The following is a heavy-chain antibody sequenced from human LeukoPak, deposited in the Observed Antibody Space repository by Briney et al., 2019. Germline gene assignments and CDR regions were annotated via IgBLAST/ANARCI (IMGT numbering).Heavy chain of an antibody. CDR2: IYSGGST. V-gene: IGHV3-53*05. J-gene: IGHJ3*02. D-gene: IGHD3-22*01. Sequence: GGSLRLSCAASGFTVSSNDMSWVRQAPGKGLECISVIYSGGSTDYADSVKGRLTIPRDNSKNTLYLQMNSLRAEDTAVYYCAKAYYDSSGYYRGAFDIWGQGTMVTVSS. CDR1: GFTVSSND. CDR3: AKAYYDSSGYYRGAFDI.